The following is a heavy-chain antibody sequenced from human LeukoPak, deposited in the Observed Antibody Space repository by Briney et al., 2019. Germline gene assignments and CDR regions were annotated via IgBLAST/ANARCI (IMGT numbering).Heavy chain of an antibody. CDR2: IYPGDSDT. CDR3: ARDRMAVQKLFDS. Sequence: GESLKISCKGFGYTFNTYWIAWVRQMPGKGLEWMGIIYPGDSDTRYSPSFQGQVTMSVDKSISTAYLQWNSLKASDTAMYYCARDRMAVQKLFDSWGQGTLVTVSS. J-gene: IGHJ4*02. D-gene: IGHD5-24*01. V-gene: IGHV5-51*01. CDR1: GYTFNTYW.